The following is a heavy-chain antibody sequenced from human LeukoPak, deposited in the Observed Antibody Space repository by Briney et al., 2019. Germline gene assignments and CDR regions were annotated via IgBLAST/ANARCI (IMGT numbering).Heavy chain of an antibody. D-gene: IGHD2/OR15-2a*01. J-gene: IGHJ4*02. CDR1: GFTFSSNY. CDR2: LSGSGSSA. V-gene: IGHV3-23*01. CDR3: AKSLFL. Sequence: GGSPRLSCAASGFTFSSNYMSWVRQAPGKGLEWVSGLSGSGSSAYYADSVKGRFTISRDNSKNTLYLQMNSLRAEDTAVYYCAKSLFLWGQGTLVTVSS.